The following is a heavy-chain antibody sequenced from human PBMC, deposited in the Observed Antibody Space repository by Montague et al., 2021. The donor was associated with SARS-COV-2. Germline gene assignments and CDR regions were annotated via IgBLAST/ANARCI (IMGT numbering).Heavy chain of an antibody. CDR2: IYDSGST. J-gene: IGHJ4*02. V-gene: IGHV4-59*08. CDR3: ARHRRSRYGNFDY. CDR1: GGSISSYY. D-gene: IGHD1-1*01. Sequence: SETLSLTCTVSGGSISSYYWSWIWHPPGKGLERAGNIYDSGSTNYNSSHNSRITISVETYKNQISLKLNSVTAADAAVSSYARHRRSRYGNFDYWGQGTLVTVSS.